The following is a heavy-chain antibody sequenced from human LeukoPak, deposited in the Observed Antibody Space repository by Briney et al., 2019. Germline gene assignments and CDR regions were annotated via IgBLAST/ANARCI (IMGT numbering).Heavy chain of an antibody. Sequence: ASVKVSCKASGYTFTGYYMHWVRQAPGQGLEWMGWINPNSGGTNYAQKFQGRVTMTRDTSISTAYMELSRLRSDDTAVYYCARDSLERTDVFDYWGQGTLVTVSS. V-gene: IGHV1-2*02. CDR1: GYTFTGYY. CDR2: INPNSGGT. D-gene: IGHD1-1*01. CDR3: ARDSLERTDVFDY. J-gene: IGHJ4*02.